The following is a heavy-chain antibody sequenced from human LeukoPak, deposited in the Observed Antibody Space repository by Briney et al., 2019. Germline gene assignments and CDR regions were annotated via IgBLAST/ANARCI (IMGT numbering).Heavy chain of an antibody. J-gene: IGHJ4*02. V-gene: IGHV4-59*01. CDR2: IYHSGST. D-gene: IGHD6-13*01. CDR1: GGSLTSYY. Sequence: SETLSLTCTVSGGSLTSYYWSWLRQPPGKGLEWIGYIYHSGSTNYNPSLKSRVTISMDTSKNQFSLKLTSVSAADTAVYYCARARAAVAGPDYWGQGTLVTASS. CDR3: ARARAAVAGPDY.